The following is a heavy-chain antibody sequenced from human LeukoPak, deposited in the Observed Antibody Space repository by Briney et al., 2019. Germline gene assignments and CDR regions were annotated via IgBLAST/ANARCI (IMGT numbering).Heavy chain of an antibody. J-gene: IGHJ4*02. CDR1: GDSISTSAYS. CDR2: IYYSGST. CDR3: ARVRLVYYYGSGSYYAQVEYFDY. V-gene: IGHV4-61*08. D-gene: IGHD3-10*01. Sequence: SETLSLTCTVSGDSISTSAYSWSWIRQPPGKGLEWIGYIYYSGSTNYNPSLKSRVTISVDTSKNQFSLKLSSVTAPDTAVYYCARVRLVYYYGSGSYYAQVEYFDYWGQGTLVTVSS.